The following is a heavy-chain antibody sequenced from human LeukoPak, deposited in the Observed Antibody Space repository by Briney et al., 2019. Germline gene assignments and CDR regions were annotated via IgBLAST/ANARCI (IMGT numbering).Heavy chain of an antibody. J-gene: IGHJ4*02. CDR3: ARGRDYGDYAFDY. Sequence: GGSLRLSCAASGFTFSSYETNWVRQAPGKGLEWGSYISSSGNIIYYADSLKGRFTISRDNAKNSLYLQMNSLRAEDTAVYYCARGRDYGDYAFDYWGQGTLVTVSS. D-gene: IGHD4-17*01. CDR1: GFTFSSYE. V-gene: IGHV3-48*03. CDR2: ISSSGNII.